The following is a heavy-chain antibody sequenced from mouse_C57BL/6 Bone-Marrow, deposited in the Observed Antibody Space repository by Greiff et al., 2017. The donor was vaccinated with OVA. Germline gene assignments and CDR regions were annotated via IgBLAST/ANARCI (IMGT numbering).Heavy chain of an antibody. CDR2: IHPSASDT. CDR1: GYTFTSYW. CDR3: AIPLYGGYYVGFAY. V-gene: IGHV1-74*01. D-gene: IGHD2-3*01. Sequence: QVQLQQPGAELVKPGASVKVSCKASGYTFTSYWMHWVKQRPGQGLEWIGRIHPSASDTNSNQKFKGKATLTVDKSSSTAYLQLSILTSAASAVYYCAIPLYGGYYVGFAYWGQGTLVTVSA. J-gene: IGHJ3*01.